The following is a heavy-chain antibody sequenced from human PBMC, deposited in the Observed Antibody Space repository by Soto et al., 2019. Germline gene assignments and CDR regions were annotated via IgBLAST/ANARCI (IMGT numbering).Heavy chain of an antibody. D-gene: IGHD6-13*01. CDR2: ISPYNGKT. CDR3: ARAGFSTSWLCILGTGAHGVEIDF. V-gene: IGHV1-18*01. Sequence: QIHLVQSGAEVKKTGASVEVSCKASGYTFISYGISWVRQAPGQGLEWMGWISPYNGKTIHAQTFHGRVTLTSDTSTSTVYMELRTLSSDDTAVYYCARAGFSTSWLCILGTGAHGVEIDFWGQGTLVTVSS. J-gene: IGHJ4*02. CDR1: GYTFISYG.